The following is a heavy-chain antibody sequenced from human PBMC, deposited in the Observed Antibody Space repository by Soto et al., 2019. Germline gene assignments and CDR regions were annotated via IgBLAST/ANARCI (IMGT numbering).Heavy chain of an antibody. Sequence: QVQLQESGPGLVKPSGTLSLTCAVSGGSISSSNWWSWVRQPPGTGLEWIGEIYHSGSTNYNPSLKSRVTISVDKSKNQFSRKLSSVTAADTAVYYCARRVTIFGVDPPPNWFDPWGQGTLVTVSS. CDR2: IYHSGST. J-gene: IGHJ5*02. CDR1: GGSISSSNW. D-gene: IGHD3-3*01. CDR3: ARRVTIFGVDPPPNWFDP. V-gene: IGHV4-4*02.